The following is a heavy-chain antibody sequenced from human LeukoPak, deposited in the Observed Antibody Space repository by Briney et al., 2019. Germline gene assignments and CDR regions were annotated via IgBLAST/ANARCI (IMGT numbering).Heavy chain of an antibody. D-gene: IGHD6-13*01. Sequence: PSETLSLTCAVYGGSFSGYYWSWIRQPPGKGLEWIGEINHSGSTNYNPSLKSRVTISVDTSKNQFSLKLSSVTAADTAVYYCARVVDGYSSSPPDTNFDYWGQGTLVTVSS. CDR2: INHSGST. CDR1: GGSFSGYY. J-gene: IGHJ4*02. CDR3: ARVVDGYSSSPPDTNFDY. V-gene: IGHV4-34*01.